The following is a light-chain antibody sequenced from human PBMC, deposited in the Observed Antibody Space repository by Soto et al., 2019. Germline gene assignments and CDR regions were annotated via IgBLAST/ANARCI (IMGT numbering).Light chain of an antibody. CDR2: SDN. Sequence: QSVLTQPRSASGTPGQRVTISCSGSSSNIGTSRVSWYQHFPGTAPRLLIYSDNQRPSGVPDRFSASKSGASASLAISGLQSEDEAYFYCAAWDDSLNSCVFG. V-gene: IGLV1-44*01. CDR1: SSNIGTSR. CDR3: AAWDDSLNSCV. J-gene: IGLJ1*01.